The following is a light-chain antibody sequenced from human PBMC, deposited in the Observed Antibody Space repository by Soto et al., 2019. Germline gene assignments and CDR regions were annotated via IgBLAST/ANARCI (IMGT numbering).Light chain of an antibody. Sequence: ILMTQSPSSLSASVGDRVTITCRASQGIRNDLAWYQQKPGKAPKLLIYEASTLQSGVPSRFSGSYSGTDFTLTIGSLQPEDFATYYCLQDFKYPRTFGQGTKVEIK. CDR1: QGIRND. CDR2: EAS. V-gene: IGKV1-6*01. J-gene: IGKJ1*01. CDR3: LQDFKYPRT.